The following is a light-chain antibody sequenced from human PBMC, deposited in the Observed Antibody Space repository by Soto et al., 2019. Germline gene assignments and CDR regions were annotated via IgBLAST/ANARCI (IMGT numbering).Light chain of an antibody. CDR1: SSNIGAGYD. V-gene: IGLV1-40*01. J-gene: IGLJ1*01. CDR2: GNS. Sequence: QSVLTRPPSVSGAPGQRVTISCTGSSSNIGAGYDVHWYQQLPGTAPKLLIYGNSNRPSGVPDRFSGSKSGTSASLAITGLQAEDDADYYCQSYDSSLSYVFGNGTTVTVL. CDR3: QSYDSSLSYV.